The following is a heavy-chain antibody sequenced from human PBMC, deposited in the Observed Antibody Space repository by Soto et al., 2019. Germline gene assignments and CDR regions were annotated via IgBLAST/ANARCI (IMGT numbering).Heavy chain of an antibody. D-gene: IGHD3-22*01. CDR3: ARDLGYYDSSGYFDY. V-gene: IGHV3-11*01. J-gene: IGHJ4*02. CDR2: VSSSDSTV. Sequence: GGSLRLSCTGSGFTFSEHYMSWIRQAPGKGLEWISYVSSSDSTVYYADSVKGRFTISRDNAKNSLYLQMNSLRVEDTAVYYCARDLGYYDSSGYFDYWGQGTLVTVSS. CDR1: GFTFSEHY.